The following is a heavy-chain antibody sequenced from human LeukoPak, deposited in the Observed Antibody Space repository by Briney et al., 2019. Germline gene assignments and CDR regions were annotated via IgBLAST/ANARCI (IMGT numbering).Heavy chain of an antibody. V-gene: IGHV4-59*01. Sequence: SETLSLTCTVSGGSISSYYWSWIRQPPGKGLEWIGYIYYSGSTNYNPSLKSRVTISVDTSKNQFSLKLSFVTAADTAVYYCARESEGYWSGGSCSPYYYMDVWGKGTTVTVSS. CDR3: ARESEGYWSGGSCSPYYYMDV. CDR2: IYYSGST. D-gene: IGHD2-15*01. CDR1: GGSISSYY. J-gene: IGHJ6*03.